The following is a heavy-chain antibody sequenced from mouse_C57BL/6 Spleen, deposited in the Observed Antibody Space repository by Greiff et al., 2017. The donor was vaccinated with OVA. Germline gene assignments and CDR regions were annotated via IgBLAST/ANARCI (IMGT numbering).Heavy chain of an antibody. CDR1: GYTFTDYY. CDR3: ARFGSIYYDSWFAY. Sequence: VKLVESGAELVRPGASVKLSCKASGYTFTDYYINWVKQRPGQGLEWIARIYPGSGNTYYNEKFKGKATLTAEKSSSTAYMQLSSLTSEDSAVYFCARFGSIYYDSWFAYWGQGTLVTVSA. J-gene: IGHJ3*01. D-gene: IGHD2-4*01. CDR2: IYPGSGNT. V-gene: IGHV1-76*01.